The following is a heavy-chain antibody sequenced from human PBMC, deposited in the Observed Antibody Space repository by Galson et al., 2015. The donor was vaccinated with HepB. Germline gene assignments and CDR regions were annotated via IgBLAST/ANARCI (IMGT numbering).Heavy chain of an antibody. V-gene: IGHV3-66*01. CDR3: AKDKRGFGREVEYFQH. CDR2: IYSGGST. CDR1: GFTVSSNY. J-gene: IGHJ1*01. Sequence: SLRLSCAASGFTVSSNYMSWVRQAPGKGLEWVSVIYSGGSTFYADSVKGRFTISRDNSKNTLYLQMNSLRAEDTAVYYCAKDKRGFGREVEYFQHWGQGTLVTVSS. D-gene: IGHD3-10*01.